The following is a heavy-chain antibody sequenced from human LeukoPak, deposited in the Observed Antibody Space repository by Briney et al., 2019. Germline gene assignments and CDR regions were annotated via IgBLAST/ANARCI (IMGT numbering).Heavy chain of an antibody. CDR2: INTNTGNP. D-gene: IGHD4/OR15-4a*01. Sequence: ASVKVSCKASGYTFTSYAMNWVRLAPGQGLEWMGWINTNTGNPTYAQGFTGRFVFSLDTSVSTAYLQISSLKAEDTAVYYCARLKLTTIVAEGLNWFDPWGQGTLVTVSS. CDR3: ARLKLTTIVAEGLNWFDP. V-gene: IGHV7-4-1*02. CDR1: GYTFTSYA. J-gene: IGHJ5*02.